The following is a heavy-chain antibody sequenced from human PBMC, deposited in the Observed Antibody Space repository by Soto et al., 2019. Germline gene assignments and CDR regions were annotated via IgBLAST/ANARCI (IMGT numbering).Heavy chain of an antibody. CDR3: AKGVPAATRYFQP. Sequence: VQLVESGGGLVQPGGSLRLSCAASGFSFSSYGMPWVRHAPGKGLVWVSRINSDGSSTNYADSVKGRLTISRDKAKNTLYLQINSLTPEATAVYYCAKGVPAATRYFQPWGQGTLVTVSS. J-gene: IGHJ1*01. V-gene: IGHV3-74*01. D-gene: IGHD2-2*01. CDR1: GFSFSSYG. CDR2: INSDGSST.